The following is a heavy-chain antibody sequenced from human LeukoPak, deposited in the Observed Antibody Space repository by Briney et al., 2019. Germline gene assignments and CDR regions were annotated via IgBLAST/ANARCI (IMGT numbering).Heavy chain of an antibody. D-gene: IGHD3-22*01. J-gene: IGHJ4*02. Sequence: ASVKVSCKASGYTFTSYDINWVRQATGQGLEWMGWMNPNSGNTGYAQKFQGRVTMTRNTSISTAYMELSSLRSEDTAVYYCARGRPLSGYYDSSGLDYWGQGTLVTVSS. CDR3: ARGRPLSGYYDSSGLDY. CDR1: GYTFTSYD. CDR2: MNPNSGNT. V-gene: IGHV1-8*01.